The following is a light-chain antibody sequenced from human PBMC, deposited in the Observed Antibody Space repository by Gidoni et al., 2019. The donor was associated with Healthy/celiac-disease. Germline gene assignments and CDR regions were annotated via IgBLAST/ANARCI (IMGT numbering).Light chain of an antibody. J-gene: IGKJ4*01. V-gene: IGKV3-11*01. CDR1: QGVSNS. CDR2: YAS. CDR3: QHRSNWPT. Sequence: EIVLTQSPATLSLSPGERATLSCRASQGVSNSLAWYQQKPGQAPRLLIYYASNRATGIPARFSGSGSGTDFTLTISSLEPEDFAVYYCQHRSNWPTFGGGTKVEI.